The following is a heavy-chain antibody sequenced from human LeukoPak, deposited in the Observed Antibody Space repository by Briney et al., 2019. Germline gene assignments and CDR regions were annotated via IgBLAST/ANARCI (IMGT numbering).Heavy chain of an antibody. D-gene: IGHD5-24*01. V-gene: IGHV4-4*07. CDR1: GGSISSYY. J-gene: IGHJ3*02. Sequence: SETLSLTCTVSGGSISSYYWSWIRQPAGKGLEWIGRIYTSGSTNYNPSLKSRVTMSVDTSKNQFSLKLSSVTAADTAVYYCTTEWLQLYAFDIWGQGTMVTVSS. CDR2: IYTSGST. CDR3: TTEWLQLYAFDI.